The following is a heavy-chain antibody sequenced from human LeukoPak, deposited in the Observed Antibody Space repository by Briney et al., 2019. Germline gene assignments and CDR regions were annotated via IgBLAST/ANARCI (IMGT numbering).Heavy chain of an antibody. Sequence: SETLSLTCTVSGGSIRSDYWSWIRQPPGKGLEGIGYIYYSGITNYNPSLKSRVTISVDTSKNQFSLKLSSVTAADTAVYYCARLHYDSSGYYYFDYWGQGTLVTVSS. CDR1: GGSIRSDY. D-gene: IGHD3-22*01. J-gene: IGHJ4*02. CDR3: ARLHYDSSGYYYFDY. V-gene: IGHV4-59*08. CDR2: IYYSGIT.